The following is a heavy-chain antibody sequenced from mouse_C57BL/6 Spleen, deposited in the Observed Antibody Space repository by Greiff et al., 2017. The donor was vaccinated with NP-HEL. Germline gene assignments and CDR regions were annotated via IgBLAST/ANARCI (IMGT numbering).Heavy chain of an antibody. V-gene: IGHV1-76*01. D-gene: IGHD2-4*01. Sequence: VQLQQSGAELVRPGASVKLSCKASGYTFTDYYINWVKQRPGQGLEWIARIYPGSGNTYYNEKFKGKATLTAEKSSSTAYMQLSSLTSEDSAVYFCARGIYYDYHWYFDVWGTGTTVTVSS. CDR1: GYTFTDYY. CDR3: ARGIYYDYHWYFDV. J-gene: IGHJ1*03. CDR2: IYPGSGNT.